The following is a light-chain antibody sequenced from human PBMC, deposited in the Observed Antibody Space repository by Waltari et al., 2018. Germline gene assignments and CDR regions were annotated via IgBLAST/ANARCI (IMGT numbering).Light chain of an antibody. CDR1: SSNIGSNT. Sequence: QSVLTQPPSASGTPGQRVTISCSGSSSNIGSNTVNWYQQHPGTAPKPLIFSKNQRPSGVPDRFSGSKSGTSASLAISGLQSEDEADYYCAAWDDSLNGHVFGSGTKVTVL. V-gene: IGLV1-44*01. J-gene: IGLJ6*01. CDR2: SKN. CDR3: AAWDDSLNGHV.